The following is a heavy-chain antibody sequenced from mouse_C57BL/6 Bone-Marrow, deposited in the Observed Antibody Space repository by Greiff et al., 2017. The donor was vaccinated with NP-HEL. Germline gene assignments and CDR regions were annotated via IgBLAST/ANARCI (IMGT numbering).Heavy chain of an antibody. V-gene: IGHV1-81*01. J-gene: IGHJ2*01. CDR2: IYPRSGNT. Sequence: VQLQQSGAELARPGASVKLSCKASGYTFTSYGISWVKQRPGQGLEWIGEIYPRSGNTYYNEKFKGKATLTADKSSSTAYMELRSLTSEDSAVYFCARCYYGSSVDYWGQGTTLTVSS. D-gene: IGHD1-1*01. CDR3: ARCYYGSSVDY. CDR1: GYTFTSYG.